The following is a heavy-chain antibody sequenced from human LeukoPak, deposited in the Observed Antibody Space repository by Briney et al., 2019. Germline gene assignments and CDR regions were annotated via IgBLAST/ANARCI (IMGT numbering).Heavy chain of an antibody. Sequence: ASVKVSCKASGYTFTSYGISWVRQAPGQGLEWMGWISAYNGNTNYAQKLQGRVTMTTDTSTSTAYMELRSLRSDVTAVYYCARAYGDYVAGAFDIWGQGTMVTVSS. D-gene: IGHD4-17*01. CDR3: ARAYGDYVAGAFDI. J-gene: IGHJ3*02. CDR1: GYTFTSYG. V-gene: IGHV1-18*01. CDR2: ISAYNGNT.